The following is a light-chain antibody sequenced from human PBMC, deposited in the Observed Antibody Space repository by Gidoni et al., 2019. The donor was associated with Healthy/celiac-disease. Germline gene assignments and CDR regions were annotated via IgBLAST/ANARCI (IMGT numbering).Light chain of an antibody. CDR1: PRVLYSSNNKNY. Sequence: DIVITPSTASLAVSLGERATINCKSSPRVLYSSNNKNYLAWYQQKPGQPPKLLIYWASTRESGVPDRFSGSGSGTDFTLTISSLQAEDVAVYYCQQYYSTPPTFGQGTKVEIK. CDR3: QQYYSTPPT. J-gene: IGKJ1*01. CDR2: WAS. V-gene: IGKV4-1*01.